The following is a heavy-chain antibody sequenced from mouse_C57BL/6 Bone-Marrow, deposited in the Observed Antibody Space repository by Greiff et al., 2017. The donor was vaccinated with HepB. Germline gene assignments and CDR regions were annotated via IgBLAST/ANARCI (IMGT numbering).Heavy chain of an antibody. D-gene: IGHD1-1*01. V-gene: IGHV1-81*01. Sequence: VQLQQSGAELARPGASVKLSCKASGYTFPSYGISWVKQRTGQGLEWIGEIYPRSGNTYYNAKFKGKATLTADKSSSTAYMELRSLTSEDSAVYFCAREGALLLRFDYWGQGTTLTVSS. CDR2: IYPRSGNT. J-gene: IGHJ2*01. CDR1: GYTFPSYG. CDR3: AREGALLLRFDY.